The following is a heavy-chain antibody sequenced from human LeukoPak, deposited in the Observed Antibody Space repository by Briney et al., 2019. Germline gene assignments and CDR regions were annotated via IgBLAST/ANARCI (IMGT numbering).Heavy chain of an antibody. V-gene: IGHV1-46*01. D-gene: IGHD4-17*01. Sequence: ASVKVSCKASGYTFTSYYMHWVRQAPGQGLEWMGIINPSGGSTSYAQKFQGRVTMTRDMSTSTVYMELSSLRSEDTAVYYCARNPDYGDYDYYYYMDVWGKGTTVTVSS. CDR2: INPSGGST. CDR1: GYTFTSYY. CDR3: ARNPDYGDYDYYYYMDV. J-gene: IGHJ6*03.